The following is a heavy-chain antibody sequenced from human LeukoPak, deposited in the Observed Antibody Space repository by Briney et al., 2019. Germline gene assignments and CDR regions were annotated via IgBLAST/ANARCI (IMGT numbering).Heavy chain of an antibody. CDR3: AANRMIVGAPTETGAFDI. CDR1: GYTFTSYY. CDR2: MNPSGGST. D-gene: IGHD1-26*01. Sequence: APVKVSCKASGYTFTSYYMHWVRQAPGLGLEWMGIMNPSGGSTSYAQKFQERVTITRDMSTSTAYMELSSLRSEDTAVYYCAANRMIVGAPTETGAFDIWGQGTMVTVSS. V-gene: IGHV1-46*01. J-gene: IGHJ3*02.